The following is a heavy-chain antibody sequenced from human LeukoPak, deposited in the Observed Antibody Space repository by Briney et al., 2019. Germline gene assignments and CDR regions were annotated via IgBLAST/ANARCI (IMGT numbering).Heavy chain of an antibody. J-gene: IGHJ6*03. CDR2: IYSGGST. V-gene: IGHV3-66*02. CDR1: GITVSRNH. CDR3: AREATAPRPFSTDYYYYMDV. Sequence: GGSLRLSCAASGITVSRNHMSWVRQAPGKGLEWASGIYSGGSTFDADSVKGRFTSSRDTSKNTFYLQMNSLRVEDTAVYYCAREATAPRPFSTDYYYYMDVWGKGTTVTVSS. D-gene: IGHD5-24*01.